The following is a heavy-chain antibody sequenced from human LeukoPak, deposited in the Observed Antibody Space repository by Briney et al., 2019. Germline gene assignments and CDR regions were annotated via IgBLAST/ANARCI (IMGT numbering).Heavy chain of an antibody. J-gene: IGHJ4*02. CDR3: GRDRSRSIDY. CDR2: INTDGSST. Sequence: GRSLRLSCTASGFTFSTYWMHWVRQAPGKGLVWVSRINTDGSSTTYADSVKGRFTISRDNAKNTLYLQMNNLRAEDTAVYYCGRDRSRSIDYWGQGTLVTVSS. CDR1: GFTFSTYW. V-gene: IGHV3-74*01. D-gene: IGHD6-6*01.